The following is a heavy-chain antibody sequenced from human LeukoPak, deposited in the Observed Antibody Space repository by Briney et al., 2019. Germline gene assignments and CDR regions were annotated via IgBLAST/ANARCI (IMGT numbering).Heavy chain of an antibody. J-gene: IGHJ4*02. D-gene: IGHD5-18*01. CDR1: GGSFSGYY. Sequence: SETLSLTCAVYGGSFSGYYWSWIRQPPGKGLEWIGEINHSGSTNYNPSLKSRVTISVDTSKNQFSLKLSSVTAADTAMYYCARGAAGYSYGWGQGTLVTVSS. V-gene: IGHV4-34*01. CDR2: INHSGST. CDR3: ARGAAGYSYG.